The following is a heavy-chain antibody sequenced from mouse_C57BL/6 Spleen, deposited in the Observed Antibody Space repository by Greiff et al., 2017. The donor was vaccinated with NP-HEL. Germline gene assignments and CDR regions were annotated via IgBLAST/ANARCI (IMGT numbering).Heavy chain of an antibody. CDR1: GYTFTSYW. CDR3: ARGTTVGGYFDV. Sequence: QVQLQQPGAELVKPGASVKLSCKASGYTFTSYWMHWVKQRPGQGLEWIGMIHPNSGSTNYNEKFKSKATLTVDKSSSTAYMQLSGLTSEDSAVYYCARGTTVGGYFDVWGTGTTVTVSS. D-gene: IGHD1-1*01. CDR2: IHPNSGST. J-gene: IGHJ1*03. V-gene: IGHV1-64*01.